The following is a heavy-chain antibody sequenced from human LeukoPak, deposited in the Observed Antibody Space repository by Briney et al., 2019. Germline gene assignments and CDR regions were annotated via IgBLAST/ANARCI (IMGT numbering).Heavy chain of an antibody. Sequence: PGRSLRLSCAASGFIVSGDFMSWVRQAPGKGLEWVAVISYDGSNKYYADSVKGRFTISGDNSKNTLYLQMNSLRAEDTAVYYCASLSSSWYPGSFYGMDVWGQGTTVTVSS. CDR1: GFIVSGDF. D-gene: IGHD6-13*01. J-gene: IGHJ6*02. CDR2: ISYDGSNK. V-gene: IGHV3-30*03. CDR3: ASLSSSWYPGSFYGMDV.